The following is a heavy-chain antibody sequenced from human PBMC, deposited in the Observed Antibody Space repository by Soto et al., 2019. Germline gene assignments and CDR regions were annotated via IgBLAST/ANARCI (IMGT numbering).Heavy chain of an antibody. Sequence: GGSLRLSCAASGFTFSTYAMTWVRQAPGKGLEWVSVISGSGGSTYDADSVKGRFTISRDNSKNTLYLQMNSLRGGDTAVYYCARAPQSTSAYYFDYWGQGTLVTVSS. CDR1: GFTFSTYA. V-gene: IGHV3-23*01. CDR2: ISGSGGST. CDR3: ARAPQSTSAYYFDY. D-gene: IGHD2-21*01. J-gene: IGHJ4*02.